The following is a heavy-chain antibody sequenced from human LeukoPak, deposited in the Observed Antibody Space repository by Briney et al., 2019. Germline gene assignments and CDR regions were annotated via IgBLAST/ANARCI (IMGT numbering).Heavy chain of an antibody. CDR2: ISSDGSSR. CDR3: ARVGAYDY. Sequence: GGSLRLSCAASGFTFSSYWVHWVRQAPGKGLVWVSRISSDGSSRSYADSVKGRFTISRDNAKNTLYLQMNSLRAEDTAVYYCARVGAYDYWGQGTLVTVSS. V-gene: IGHV3-74*01. D-gene: IGHD1-26*01. CDR1: GFTFSSYW. J-gene: IGHJ4*02.